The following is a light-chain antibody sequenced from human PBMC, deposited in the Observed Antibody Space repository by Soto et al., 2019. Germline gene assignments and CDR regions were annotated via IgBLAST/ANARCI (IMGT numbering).Light chain of an antibody. CDR1: SSDVGAYNY. CDR2: DVT. CDR3: TSYAGRNNLV. Sequence: QSALTQPPSASGSPGQSVTISCTGTSSDVGAYNYVSWYQQHPGEVPKLLIYDVTQRPSGVPDRFSGSKSGNTASLTVSGLQAEDEADYYCTSYAGRNNLVFGGGTKLTVL. V-gene: IGLV2-8*01. J-gene: IGLJ2*01.